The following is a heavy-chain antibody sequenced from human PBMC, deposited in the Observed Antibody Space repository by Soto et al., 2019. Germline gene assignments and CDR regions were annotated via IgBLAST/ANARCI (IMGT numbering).Heavy chain of an antibody. CDR2: INHSGST. Sequence: SETLSLTCAVYGGSFSGYYWSWIRQPPGKGLEWIGEINHSGSTNYNPSLKSRVTISVDTSKNQFSLKLSSVTAADTAVYYCARGMAGIAVAGSDYWGQGTLVTVSS. CDR3: ARGMAGIAVAGSDY. D-gene: IGHD6-19*01. V-gene: IGHV4-34*01. CDR1: GGSFSGYY. J-gene: IGHJ4*02.